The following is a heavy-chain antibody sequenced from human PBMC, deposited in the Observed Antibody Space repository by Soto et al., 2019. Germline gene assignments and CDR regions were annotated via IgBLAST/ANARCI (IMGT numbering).Heavy chain of an antibody. CDR1: GFTFSSYA. D-gene: IGHD6-19*01. J-gene: IGHJ4*02. Sequence: GSLRLSCAASGFTFSSYAMSWVRQAPGKGLEWVSAISGSGGSTYYADSVKGRFTISRDNSKNTLYLQMNSLRAEDTAVYYCAKDLSRAVAGTSDYWGQGTLVTVSS. CDR2: ISGSGGST. V-gene: IGHV3-23*01. CDR3: AKDLSRAVAGTSDY.